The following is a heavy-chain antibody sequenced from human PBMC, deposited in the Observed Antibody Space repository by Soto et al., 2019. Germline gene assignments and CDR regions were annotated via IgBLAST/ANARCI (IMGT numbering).Heavy chain of an antibody. V-gene: IGHV3-53*01. CDR2: IYTGGST. J-gene: IGHJ6*02. Sequence: PGGSLRLSXAASGFTVSSNYMSWVRQAPGKGLEWVSVIYTGGSTYYADSVKGRFTISSDNSKNTLYLQMNSLRAEDTAVYYCARDRGGTYYYRYGMDVWGQGTTVTVSS. CDR3: ARDRGGTYYYRYGMDV. D-gene: IGHD1-26*01. CDR1: GFTVSSNY.